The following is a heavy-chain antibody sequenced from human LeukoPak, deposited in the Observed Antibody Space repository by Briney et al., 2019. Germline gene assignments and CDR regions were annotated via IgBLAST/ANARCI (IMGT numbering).Heavy chain of an antibody. V-gene: IGHV4-34*01. CDR2: INHSGST. CDR3: AFGRGYSYGYGNY. D-gene: IGHD5-18*01. J-gene: IGHJ4*02. Sequence: SETLSLTCAVYGGSFSGYYWSWVRQPPGKGLEWIGEINHSGSTNYNPSLKSRVTISVDTSKNQFSLKLSSVTAADTAVYYCAFGRGYSYGYGNYWGQGTLVTVSS. CDR1: GGSFSGYY.